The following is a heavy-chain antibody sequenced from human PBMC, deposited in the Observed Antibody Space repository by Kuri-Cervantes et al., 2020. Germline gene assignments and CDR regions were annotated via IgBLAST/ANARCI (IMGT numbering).Heavy chain of an antibody. Sequence: GESLKISCAASGFTFSSYGMHWVRQAPGKGLEWVAFIRYDGSNKYYADSVEGRFSISRDNSKDTLYLQVNSLRPEDTAIYYCARDYNWGLDNWGQGTPVTVSS. CDR2: IRYDGSNK. CDR3: ARDYNWGLDN. CDR1: GFTFSSYG. D-gene: IGHD1-1*01. J-gene: IGHJ4*02. V-gene: IGHV3-30*02.